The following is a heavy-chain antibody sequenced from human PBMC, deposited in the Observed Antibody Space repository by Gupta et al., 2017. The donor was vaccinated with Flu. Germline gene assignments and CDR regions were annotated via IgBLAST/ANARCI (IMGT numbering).Heavy chain of an antibody. J-gene: IGHJ6*02. V-gene: IGHV3-33*01. D-gene: IGHD3-22*01. CDR2: IWYDGINK. CDR3: ARGGVYYDSSGHHYYYYGMDV. Sequence: QVQLVESGGGVVQPGRSVRLSCAASGFTFSSYGMHWVRQAPGKGLEWVAVIWYDGINKYYADSVKGLFTISRDNSKNTLYLQMNSLRAEDTAVYYCARGGVYYDSSGHHYYYYGMDVWGQGTTVTVSS. CDR1: GFTFSSYG.